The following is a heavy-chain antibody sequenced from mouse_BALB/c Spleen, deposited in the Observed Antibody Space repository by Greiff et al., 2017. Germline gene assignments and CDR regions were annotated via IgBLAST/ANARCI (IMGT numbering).Heavy chain of an antibody. CDR1: GYSFTSYW. CDR2: IYPGSGST. CDR3: TRSGTGY. V-gene: IGHV1S22*01. Sequence: LQQPGSELVRPGASVKLSCKASGYSFTSYWMHWVKQRYGQGLVWIGNIYPGSGSTNYDEKFKSKGTLTVDTSSSTAYMHFSSLTSEDSAVYYCTRSGTGYWGQGTTLTVSS. J-gene: IGHJ2*01. D-gene: IGHD3-1*01.